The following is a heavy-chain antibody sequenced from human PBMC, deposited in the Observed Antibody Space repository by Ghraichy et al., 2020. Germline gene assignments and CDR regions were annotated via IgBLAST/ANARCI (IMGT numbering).Heavy chain of an antibody. CDR1: GGTFSSYA. D-gene: IGHD3-22*01. V-gene: IGHV1-69*13. J-gene: IGHJ4*02. CDR2: IIPIFGTA. Sequence: SVKVSCKASGGTFSSYAISWVRQAPGQGLEWMGGIIPIFGTANYAQKFQGRVTITADESTSTAYMELSSLRSEDTAVYYCWTYYYDSSGYYYFDYWGQGTLVTVSS. CDR3: WTYYYDSSGYYYFDY.